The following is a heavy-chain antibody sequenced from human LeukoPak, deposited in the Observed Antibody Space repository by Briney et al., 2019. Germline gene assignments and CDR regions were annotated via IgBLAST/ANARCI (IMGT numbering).Heavy chain of an antibody. CDR2: IYYSGSA. D-gene: IGHD3-10*01. J-gene: IGHJ4*02. CDR3: ARSYGSGNYFDY. CDR1: GGSISTYY. V-gene: IGHV4-59*01. Sequence: SETLSLTCTVSGGSISTYYWSWIRQPPGKGLEWIGYIYYSGSAKYNPSLKSRVTISVDTSKSQFSLKLSSVTAADTAVYYCARSYGSGNYFDYWGQGILVTVSS.